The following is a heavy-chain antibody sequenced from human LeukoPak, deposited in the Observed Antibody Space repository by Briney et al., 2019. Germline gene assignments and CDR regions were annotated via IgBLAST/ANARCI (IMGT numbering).Heavy chain of an antibody. CDR1: GFSFSSYA. CDR3: AKDWISEQWLVR. Sequence: PGGSLRLSCAASGFSFSSYAMSWVRQAPGKGLEWVSTISGGGGTTYYADSLKGRFTISRDNSKNTLYVQMNSLRVEDTAVYYCAKDWISEQWLVRWGQGTLVTVSS. J-gene: IGHJ4*02. CDR2: ISGGGGTT. V-gene: IGHV3-23*01. D-gene: IGHD6-19*01.